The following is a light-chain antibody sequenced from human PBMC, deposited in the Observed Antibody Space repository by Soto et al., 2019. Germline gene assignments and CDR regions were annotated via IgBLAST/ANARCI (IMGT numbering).Light chain of an antibody. CDR2: GAS. J-gene: IGKJ2*01. CDR1: QSVSRN. Sequence: EIVMTQSPATLSVSLGERATLSCRASQSVSRNLAWYQQQPAQAPRLLIYGASTRATGIPARFSGSGSGTEFTLTISILQSEDFAFSYCEQYNAWPPYTFGQGTTLEIK. CDR3: EQYNAWPPYT. V-gene: IGKV3-15*01.